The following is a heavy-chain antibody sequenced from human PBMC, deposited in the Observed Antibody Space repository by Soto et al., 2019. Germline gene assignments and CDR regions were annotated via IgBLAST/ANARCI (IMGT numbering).Heavy chain of an antibody. Sequence: ASVKVSCKASGYTFAGYYMHWVRQAPGQGLEWMGWINPNSGGTNYAQKFQGWVTMTRDPSISTAYMELSRLRSDDTAVYYCARARGYSDCDPFDYWGQGTLVTVSS. CDR2: INPNSGGT. V-gene: IGHV1-2*04. J-gene: IGHJ4*02. D-gene: IGHD5-12*01. CDR1: GYTFAGYY. CDR3: ARARGYSDCDPFDY.